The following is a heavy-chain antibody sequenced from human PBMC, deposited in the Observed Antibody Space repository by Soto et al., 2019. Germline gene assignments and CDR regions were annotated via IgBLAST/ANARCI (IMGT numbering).Heavy chain of an antibody. CDR2: ISGSGGST. V-gene: IGHV3-23*01. CDR3: ARTPIVVVIEYFQH. J-gene: IGHJ1*01. D-gene: IGHD3-22*01. Sequence: PGGSLRLSCAASGFTFSSYAMSWVRQAPGKGLEWVSAISGSGGSTYYADSVKGRFTISRDNSKNTLYLQMNSLRAEDTAVYYCARTPIVVVIEYFQHWGQGTLVTVSS. CDR1: GFTFSSYA.